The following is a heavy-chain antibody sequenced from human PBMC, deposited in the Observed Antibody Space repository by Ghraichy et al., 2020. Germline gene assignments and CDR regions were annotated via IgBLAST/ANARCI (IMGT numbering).Heavy chain of an antibody. J-gene: IGHJ3*02. CDR3: ARDRIVGVNAFDI. D-gene: IGHD1-26*01. CDR2: IYHSGST. V-gene: IGHV4-4*02. CDR1: GGSISSSNW. Sequence: SETLSLTCAVSGGSISSSNWWSWVRQPPGKGLEWIGEIYHSGSTNYNPSLKSRVTISVDKSKNQFSLKLSSVTAADTAVYYCARDRIVGVNAFDIWGQGTMVTVSS.